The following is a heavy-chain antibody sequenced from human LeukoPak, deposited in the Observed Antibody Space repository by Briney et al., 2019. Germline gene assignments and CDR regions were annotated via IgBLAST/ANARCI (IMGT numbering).Heavy chain of an antibody. CDR3: ASNYGDYASWFDP. Sequence: SETLSLTCTVSGGSISSYYWSWIRQPAGKGLEWIGRIYSNGNTNYNPSVERRVTMSVDTSNNQISLKLTSVTAADTAVYYCASNYGDYASWFDPWGQGTLVTVSS. V-gene: IGHV4-4*07. CDR2: IYSNGNT. D-gene: IGHD4-17*01. J-gene: IGHJ5*02. CDR1: GGSISSYY.